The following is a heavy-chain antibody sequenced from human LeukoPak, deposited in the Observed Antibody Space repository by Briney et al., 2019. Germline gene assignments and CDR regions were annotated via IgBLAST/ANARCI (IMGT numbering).Heavy chain of an antibody. J-gene: IGHJ6*03. D-gene: IGHD3-10*01. CDR1: GFTFSIYS. CDR3: ARDRAGRGYYYYYMDV. V-gene: IGHV3-21*01. CDR2: ISSSSSHI. Sequence: GGSLRLSCAASGFTFSIYSMNWVRQAPGKGLEGVSSISSSSSHIYYADSLSGRFTISRDNANNPLYLQMNSPRAEDTAVYYCARDRAGRGYYYYYMDVWGKGTTVTVSS.